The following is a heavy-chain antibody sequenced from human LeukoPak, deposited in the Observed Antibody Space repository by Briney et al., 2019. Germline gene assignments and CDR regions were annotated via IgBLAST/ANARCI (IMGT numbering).Heavy chain of an antibody. CDR2: INHSGIT. V-gene: IGHV4-34*01. D-gene: IGHD2-15*01. J-gene: IGHJ4*02. CDR1: GGSYSDYY. CDR3: ARGVVAAPQTFDY. Sequence: SETLSLTCGVYGGSYSDYYWSWIRQPPGKGLEWIGEINHSGITNYNPSLKSRVTISLDTSKNQFSLKLSSVTAADTAVYYCARGVVAAPQTFDYWGQGTLVTVSS.